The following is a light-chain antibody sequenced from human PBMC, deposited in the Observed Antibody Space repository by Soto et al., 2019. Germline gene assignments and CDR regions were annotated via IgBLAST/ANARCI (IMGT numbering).Light chain of an antibody. CDR2: EVN. CDR3: SSYVGSSNV. V-gene: IGLV2-8*01. CDR1: SSDVGGYNY. J-gene: IGLJ1*01. Sequence: QSALTQPPSASGSPGQSVAISCTGTSSDVGGYNYVSWYQQHPGKAPKLMIYEVNKRPSGVPDRFSGSKSGNTASLTVSGIQAEEEADYYCSSYVGSSNVFGTGTKVTVL.